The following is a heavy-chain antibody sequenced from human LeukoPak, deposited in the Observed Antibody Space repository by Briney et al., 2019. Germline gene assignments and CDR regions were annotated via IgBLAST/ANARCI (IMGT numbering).Heavy chain of an antibody. J-gene: IGHJ4*02. Sequence: SVKVSCKASGGTFSSNEISWVRQAPGQGLEWMGRIIPNLGTANYAQSFQGRVTITADKSTSTAYMELSSLRSEDTAVYFCARGYGDYDYWGQGTLVTVSS. CDR3: ARGYGDYDY. D-gene: IGHD4-17*01. V-gene: IGHV1-69*04. CDR2: IIPNLGTA. CDR1: GGTFSSNE.